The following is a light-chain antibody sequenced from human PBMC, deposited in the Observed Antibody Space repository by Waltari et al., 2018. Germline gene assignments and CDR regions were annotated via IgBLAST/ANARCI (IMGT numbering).Light chain of an antibody. CDR3: AAWDDSLNAFYV. CDR2: SNN. Sequence: QSVLTQPPSASGTPGQRVTISGSGSRSNIGSNAVNWYHQFPGTAPKLLIYSNNQRPSGVPDRFSGSKSGTSASLAISGLQSEDEADYYCAAWDDSLNAFYVFGTGTKVTVL. CDR1: RSNIGSNA. J-gene: IGLJ1*01. V-gene: IGLV1-44*01.